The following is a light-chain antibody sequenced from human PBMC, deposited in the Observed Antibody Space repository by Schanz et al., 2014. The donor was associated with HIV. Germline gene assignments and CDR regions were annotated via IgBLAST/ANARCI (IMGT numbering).Light chain of an antibody. CDR1: SSDIGSYNY. CDR3: SSCTINGPLLL. CDR2: DVN. V-gene: IGLV2-14*03. J-gene: IGLJ2*01. Sequence: QSVLTQPASVSASPGQTVTISCTGTSSDIGSYNYVSWYQHHPGKGPKLIIFDVNNRPSGISNRFSGSKSGNTATLTISGLQAEDEAVYYCSSCTINGPLLLLGGGTKVTVL.